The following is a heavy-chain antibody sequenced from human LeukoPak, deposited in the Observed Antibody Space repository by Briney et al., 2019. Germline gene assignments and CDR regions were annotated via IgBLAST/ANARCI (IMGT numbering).Heavy chain of an antibody. CDR2: ISSSSTYI. J-gene: IGHJ3*02. CDR1: GFTFSSYT. D-gene: IGHD5-12*01. Sequence: GGSLRLSCAASGFTFSSYTMNWVRQAPGKGLEWVSSISSSSTYIYYADSVKGRFTISRDNAKNSLYLQMNSLRAEDTAVYYCTRDSGYNAFDIWGQGTMVTVSS. V-gene: IGHV3-21*01. CDR3: TRDSGYNAFDI.